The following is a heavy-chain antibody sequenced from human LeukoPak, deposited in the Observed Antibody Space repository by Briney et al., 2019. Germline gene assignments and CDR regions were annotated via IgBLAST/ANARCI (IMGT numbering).Heavy chain of an antibody. V-gene: IGHV3-30-3*01. CDR3: ARANGYDILTGYSNYFDY. Sequence: PGRSLRLSCAASGFTFSSYAMHWVRQAPGKGLEWVAVISYDGSNKYYADSVKGRFTISRDNAKNSLYLQMNSLRAEDTAVYYCARANGYDILTGYSNYFDYWGQGTLVTVSS. D-gene: IGHD3-9*01. J-gene: IGHJ4*02. CDR2: ISYDGSNK. CDR1: GFTFSSYA.